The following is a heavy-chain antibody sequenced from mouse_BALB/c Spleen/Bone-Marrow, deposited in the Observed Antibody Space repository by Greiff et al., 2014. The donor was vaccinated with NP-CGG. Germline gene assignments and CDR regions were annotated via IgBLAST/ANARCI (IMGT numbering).Heavy chain of an antibody. CDR2: INPDSSTI. CDR3: ASLHYYGFFAY. J-gene: IGHJ3*01. D-gene: IGHD1-2*01. CDR1: GFVFSRYW. Sequence: VQLKQSGGGLVQPGGSLKLSCAASGFVFSRYWMSWVRQAPGKGLEWIGEINPDSSTINYTPSLKDKFIISRDNAKNTLYLQMSKVRSEDTALYYCASLHYYGFFAYWGQGTLVTVSA. V-gene: IGHV4-1*02.